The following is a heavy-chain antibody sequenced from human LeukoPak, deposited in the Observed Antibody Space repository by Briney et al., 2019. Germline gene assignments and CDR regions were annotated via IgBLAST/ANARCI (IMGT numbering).Heavy chain of an antibody. V-gene: IGHV3-30*04. D-gene: IGHD5-12*01. CDR3: AREPGYVDRGAFDI. J-gene: IGHJ3*02. Sequence: GGSLRLSCAASGFTFSSYAMHWVRQAPGKGLEWVAVISYDGSNKYYADSVKGRFTISRDNSKNTLYLQMNSLRAEDTAVYYCAREPGYVDRGAFDIWGQGTMVTVSS. CDR2: ISYDGSNK. CDR1: GFTFSSYA.